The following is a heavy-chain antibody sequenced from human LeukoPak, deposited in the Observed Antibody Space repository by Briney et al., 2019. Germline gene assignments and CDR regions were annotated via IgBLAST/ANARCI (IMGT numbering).Heavy chain of an antibody. CDR2: IYSGGNT. Sequence: PGGSLRLSCTVSGFTVSSNSWSWVPQAPGKGLEWVSFIYSGGNTHYSDSVKGRFTLSRDNSKNTLYLQMNSLRAEDTAIYYCARRAGEYSHPYDYWGQGTLVTVSS. CDR1: GFTVSSNS. J-gene: IGHJ4*02. CDR3: ARRAGEYSHPYDY. V-gene: IGHV3-53*01. D-gene: IGHD2-15*01.